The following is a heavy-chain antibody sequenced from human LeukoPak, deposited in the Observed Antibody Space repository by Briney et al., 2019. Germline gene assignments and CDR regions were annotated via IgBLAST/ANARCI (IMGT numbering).Heavy chain of an antibody. D-gene: IGHD4-17*01. Sequence: GGSLRLSCAASEFTFSSHWMSWVRQAPGKGLEWVANIKQDGSEKYYVDSVKGRFTISRDNAKNSLYLQMNSLRAEDTAVYYCARDRSLDYGDYYYFDYWGQGTLVTVSS. V-gene: IGHV3-7*01. J-gene: IGHJ4*02. CDR1: EFTFSSHW. CDR3: ARDRSLDYGDYYYFDY. CDR2: IKQDGSEK.